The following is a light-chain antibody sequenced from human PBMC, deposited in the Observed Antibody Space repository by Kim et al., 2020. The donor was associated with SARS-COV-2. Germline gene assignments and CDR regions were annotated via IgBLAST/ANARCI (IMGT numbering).Light chain of an antibody. Sequence: ASVGDRVTITCRASQSISSWLAWYQQKPGKAPDLLIYDASSLENGVPSRFSGSGSGIEFTLTIRSLQPDDFATFYCKQYSKYPWTFGQGTKVEIK. CDR3: KQYSKYPWT. J-gene: IGKJ1*01. V-gene: IGKV1-5*01. CDR2: DAS. CDR1: QSISSW.